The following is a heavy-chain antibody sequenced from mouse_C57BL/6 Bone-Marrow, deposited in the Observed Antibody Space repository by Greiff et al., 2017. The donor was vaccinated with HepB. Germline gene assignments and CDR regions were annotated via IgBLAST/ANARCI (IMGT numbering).Heavy chain of an antibody. V-gene: IGHV1-76*01. J-gene: IGHJ4*01. D-gene: IGHD4-1*01. Sequence: VKVVESGAELVRPGASVKLSCKASGYTFTDYYINWVKQRPGQGLEWIARIYPGSGNTYYNEKFKGKATLTAEKSSSTAYMQLSSLTSEDSAVYFCARLGRRGYYAMDYWGQGTSVTVSS. CDR3: ARLGRRGYYAMDY. CDR1: GYTFTDYY. CDR2: IYPGSGNT.